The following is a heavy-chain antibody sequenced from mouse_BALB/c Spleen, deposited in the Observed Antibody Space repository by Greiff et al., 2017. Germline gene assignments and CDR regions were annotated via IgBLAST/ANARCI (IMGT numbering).Heavy chain of an antibody. D-gene: IGHD5-2*01. CDR3: ARHEGILSYYYAMDY. Sequence: EVQVVESGGGLVQPGGSLKLSCAASGFTFSSYTMSWVRQTPEKRLEWVAYISNGGGSTYYPDTVKGRFTISRDNAKNTLYLQMSSLKSEDTAMYYCARHEGILSYYYAMDYWGQGTSVTVSS. V-gene: IGHV5-12-2*01. CDR1: GFTFSSYT. J-gene: IGHJ4*01. CDR2: ISNGGGST.